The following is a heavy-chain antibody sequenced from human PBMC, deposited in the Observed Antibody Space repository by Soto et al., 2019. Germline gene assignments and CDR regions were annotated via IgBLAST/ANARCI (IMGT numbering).Heavy chain of an antibody. CDR2: IIPVSATT. Sequence: QVQLVQAGAEVQKPGSSVKVSSEASGGTFSSYAFNWVRQAPGQGLQWMGGIIPVSATTNYAQKFQRRVTITADQCTSTAYMERISLRSEDTAADFCAIGYTSGWYTSFDFWGQGTLVTVSS. D-gene: IGHD6-19*01. J-gene: IGHJ4*02. CDR3: AIGYTSGWYTSFDF. V-gene: IGHV1-69*01. CDR1: GGTFSSYA.